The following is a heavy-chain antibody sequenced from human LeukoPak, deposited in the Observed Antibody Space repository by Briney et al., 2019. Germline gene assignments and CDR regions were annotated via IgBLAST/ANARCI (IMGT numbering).Heavy chain of an antibody. Sequence: PSETLSLTCTVSGGSISNYYWSWIRQPPGKGLEWIGYIYYSGSTKYNPSLKSRVTISVGTSKNQFSLKLSSVTAADTAVYYCARRPHYYDSSGYYSVWFDPWGQGTLVTVSS. CDR2: IYYSGST. D-gene: IGHD3-22*01. CDR3: ARRPHYYDSSGYYSVWFDP. CDR1: GGSISNYY. J-gene: IGHJ5*02. V-gene: IGHV4-59*12.